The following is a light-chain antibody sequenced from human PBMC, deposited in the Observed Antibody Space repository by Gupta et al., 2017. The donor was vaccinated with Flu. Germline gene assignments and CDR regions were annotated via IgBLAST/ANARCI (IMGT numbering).Light chain of an antibody. J-gene: IGKJ1*01. V-gene: IGKV3-11*01. Sequence: PATLPLSSGETATLSCRASQNVGRQIAWYQQKPGRAPRLIMYEASNRATGIPARFSGSGSGTDFTLTISNLETEDFAVYFCQQRSIWTLTFGHGTKVEI. CDR3: QQRSIWTLT. CDR2: EAS. CDR1: QNVGRQ.